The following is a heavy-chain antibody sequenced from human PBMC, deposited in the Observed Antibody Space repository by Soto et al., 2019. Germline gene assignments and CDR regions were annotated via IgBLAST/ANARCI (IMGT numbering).Heavy chain of an antibody. CDR3: ARVKSSGFTKTGAFDY. D-gene: IGHD5-12*01. CDR1: GFTFSSYG. CDR2: IWYDGSNK. J-gene: IGHJ4*02. V-gene: IGHV3-33*01. Sequence: QVQLVESGGGVVQPGRSLRLSCAASGFTFSSYGMHWVRQAPGKGLEWVAVIWYDGSNKYYADSVKGRFTISRDNSKNTLYLQMNSLRAEDTAVYYCARVKSSGFTKTGAFDYWGQGTLVTVSS.